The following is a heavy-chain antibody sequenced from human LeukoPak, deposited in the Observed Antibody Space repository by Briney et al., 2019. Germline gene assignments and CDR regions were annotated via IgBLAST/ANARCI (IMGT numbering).Heavy chain of an antibody. V-gene: IGHV7-4-1*02. CDR2: INTNTGNP. CDR1: GYTFTSYG. D-gene: IGHD5-24*01. J-gene: IGHJ4*02. CDR3: ARDHGYVEMATIGY. Sequence: GASVKVSCKASGYTFTSYGISWVRQAPGQGLEWMGWINTNTGNPTYAQGFTGRFVFSLDTSVSTAYLQISSLKAEDTAFYYCARDHGYVEMATIGYWGQGTLVSVSS.